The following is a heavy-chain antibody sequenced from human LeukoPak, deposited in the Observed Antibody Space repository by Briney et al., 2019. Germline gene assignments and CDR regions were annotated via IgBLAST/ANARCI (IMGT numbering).Heavy chain of an antibody. Sequence: TGGSLRLSCAASGFTFSSYSMNWVRQAPGKGLEWVSSISSSSSYIYYADSVKGRFTISRDNAKNSLYLQMNSLRAEDTAVYYCARTEGIAVAGACFDYWGQGTLVTVSS. V-gene: IGHV3-21*01. CDR2: ISSSSSYI. CDR1: GFTFSSYS. CDR3: ARTEGIAVAGACFDY. D-gene: IGHD6-19*01. J-gene: IGHJ4*02.